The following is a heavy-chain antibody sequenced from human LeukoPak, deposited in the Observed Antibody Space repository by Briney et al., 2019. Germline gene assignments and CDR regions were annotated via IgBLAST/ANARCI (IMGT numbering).Heavy chain of an antibody. Sequence: SETLSLTCTVSGGSISSYYWSWIRQPAGQGLEWIGRIYTSGSTNYNPSLKSRVTMSVDTSKNQFSLKLSSVTAADTALYYCAVTFYTYYYDSSVFDYWGQGTLVTVSS. CDR2: IYTSGST. V-gene: IGHV4-4*07. D-gene: IGHD3-22*01. J-gene: IGHJ4*02. CDR3: AVTFYTYYYDSSVFDY. CDR1: GGSISSYY.